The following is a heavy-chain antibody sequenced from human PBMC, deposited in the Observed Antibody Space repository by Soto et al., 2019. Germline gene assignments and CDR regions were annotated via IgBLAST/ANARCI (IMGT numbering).Heavy chain of an antibody. CDR2: IIPIFGTA. J-gene: IGHJ4*02. D-gene: IGHD1-1*01. V-gene: IGHV1-69*13. CDR1: GGTFSSYA. Sequence: AASVKLSCKASGGTFSSYAISWVRQAPGQGLEWVGGIIPIFGTANYAQKFQGRVTITADESTSTAYMELSSVRSEDTAVYYCARDGMPTTDPFDYWGQGNMVIVSA. CDR3: ARDGMPTTDPFDY.